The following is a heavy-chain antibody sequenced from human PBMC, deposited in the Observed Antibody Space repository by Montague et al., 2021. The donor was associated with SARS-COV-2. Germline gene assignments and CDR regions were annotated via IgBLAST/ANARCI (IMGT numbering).Heavy chain of an antibody. CDR1: GGSFSGYY. J-gene: IGHJ3*02. V-gene: IGHV4-34*01. CDR3: ARGQVTIFGALIMLPAAGALDI. D-gene: IGHD3-3*01. CDR2: VNHGGST. Sequence: SETLSLTCAVYGGSFSGYYWSWIRQPPGKGLEWIGEVNHGGSTNYNPSLKSRVTISVDTSKNQFSLKMNSVSAADTAVYYCARGQVTIFGALIMLPAAGALDIWGRGTMVSVSS.